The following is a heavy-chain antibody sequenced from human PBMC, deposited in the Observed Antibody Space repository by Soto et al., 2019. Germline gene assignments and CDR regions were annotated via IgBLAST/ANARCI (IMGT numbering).Heavy chain of an antibody. CDR2: IIPILGIA. CDR1: GGTFSSYT. V-gene: IGHV1-69*02. CDR3: AGDPFATEGY. Sequence: QVQLVQSGAEVKKPGSSVKVSCKASGGTFSSYTISWVRQAPGQGLEWMGRIIPILGIANYAQKFQGRVTIPADKSTSTAYMELSSLRSEDTAVYYCAGDPFATEGYWGQGTLVTVSS. D-gene: IGHD3-10*01. J-gene: IGHJ4*02.